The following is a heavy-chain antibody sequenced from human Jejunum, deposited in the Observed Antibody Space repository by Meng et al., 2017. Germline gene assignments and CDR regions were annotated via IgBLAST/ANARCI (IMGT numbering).Heavy chain of an antibody. J-gene: IGHJ4*02. CDR3: ARERELGVAAYFDF. Sequence: QFSHCQSGTEVKKPGVSVKVSCKPSGYTCSNYVIDWVGQAPGQRLEWMGGINAGSGYTQYSQKFQGKVTLTRDTPAGTSYMKLRSLRSEDTAVYYCARERELGVAAYFDFWGQGTLVTVSS. CDR1: GYTCSNYV. V-gene: IGHV1-3*01. D-gene: IGHD1-7*01. CDR2: INAGSGYT.